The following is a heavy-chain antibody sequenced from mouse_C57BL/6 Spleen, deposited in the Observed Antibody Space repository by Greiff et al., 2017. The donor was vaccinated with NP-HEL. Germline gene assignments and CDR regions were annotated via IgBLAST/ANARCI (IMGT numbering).Heavy chain of an antibody. CDR2: ISSGSSTI. V-gene: IGHV5-17*01. CDR3: ARRTGTASLFDY. D-gene: IGHD4-1*01. J-gene: IGHJ2*01. Sequence: DVQLVESGGGLVKPGGSLKLSCAASGFTFSDYGMHWVRQAPEKGLEWVAYISSGSSTIYYADTVKGRFTISRDNAKNTLFLQMTSLRSEDTAMYYCARRTGTASLFDYWGQGTTLTVSS. CDR1: GFTFSDYG.